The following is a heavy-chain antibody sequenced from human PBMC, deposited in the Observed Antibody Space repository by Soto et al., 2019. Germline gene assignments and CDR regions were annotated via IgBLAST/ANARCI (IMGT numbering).Heavy chain of an antibody. D-gene: IGHD1-26*01. Sequence: QVQLVQSGAEVKKPGGSVKVSCKASGYTFTSYDVNWVRLAPGQGLEWMGWMNPNSGSTDYAQKFQGRVTMTRNISISTAYMELSSLRSEDTAVYYCASRVGATSFDFYYWGQGTLVTVSS. V-gene: IGHV1-8*01. CDR1: GYTFTSYD. CDR2: MNPNSGST. J-gene: IGHJ4*02. CDR3: ASRVGATSFDFYY.